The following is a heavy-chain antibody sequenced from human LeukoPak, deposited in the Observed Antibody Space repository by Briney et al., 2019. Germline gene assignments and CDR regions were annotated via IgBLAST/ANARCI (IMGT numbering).Heavy chain of an antibody. J-gene: IGHJ4*02. V-gene: IGHV4-39*01. CDR1: GGSISSSSYY. D-gene: IGHD3-22*01. CDR2: IYYSGST. CDR3: ARLEYYYDSSGHAAKYYFDY. Sequence: SETLSLTCTVSGGSISSSSYYWGWIRQPPGKGLEWIGSIYYSGSTYYNPSLESRVTISVDTSKNQFSLKLSSVTAADTAVYYCARLEYYYDSSGHAAKYYFDYWGQGTLVTVSS.